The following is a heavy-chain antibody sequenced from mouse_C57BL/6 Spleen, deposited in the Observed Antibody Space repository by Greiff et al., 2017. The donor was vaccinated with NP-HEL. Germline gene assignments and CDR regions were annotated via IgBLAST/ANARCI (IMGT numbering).Heavy chain of an antibody. V-gene: IGHV1-81*01. J-gene: IGHJ2*01. D-gene: IGHD2-4*01. CDR3: ARSDDYEFFGDY. CDR1: GYTFTSYG. Sequence: VQLQQSGAELARPGASVKLPCKASGYTFTSYGISWVKQRTGQGLEWIGEIYPRSGNTYYNEKFKGKATLTADKSSSTAYMELRSLTSEDSAVYFCARSDDYEFFGDYWGQGTTLTVSS. CDR2: IYPRSGNT.